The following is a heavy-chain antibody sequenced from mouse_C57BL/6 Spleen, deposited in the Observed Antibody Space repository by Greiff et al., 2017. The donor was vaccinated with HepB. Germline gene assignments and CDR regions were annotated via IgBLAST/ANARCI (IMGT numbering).Heavy chain of an antibody. CDR2: ISYDGSN. V-gene: IGHV3-6*01. Sequence: DVQLQESGPGLVKPSQSLSLTCSVTGYSITSGYYWNWIRQFPGNKLEWMGYISYDGSNNYNPSFKNRISITRDTSKNQFFLKLNSVTTEDTATYYCASRITTEGYYYAMDYWGQGTSVTVSS. J-gene: IGHJ4*01. CDR3: ASRITTEGYYYAMDY. D-gene: IGHD1-2*01. CDR1: GYSITSGYY.